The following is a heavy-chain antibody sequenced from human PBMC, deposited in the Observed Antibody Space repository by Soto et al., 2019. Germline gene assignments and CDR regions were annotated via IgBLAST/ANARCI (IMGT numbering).Heavy chain of an antibody. CDR1: GFRFDEYN. CDR2: ITWNGANT. J-gene: IGHJ6*02. CDR3: ARETLSYGSALDV. D-gene: IGHD3-16*01. V-gene: IGHV3-43*01. Sequence: RLSCAASGFRFDEYNMHWVRQAPGKGLEWLSLITWNGANTYYADSVKGRFTISRDGTTKSVSLQMTSLKREDTGLYYCARETLSYGSALDVWGQGTTVTVSS.